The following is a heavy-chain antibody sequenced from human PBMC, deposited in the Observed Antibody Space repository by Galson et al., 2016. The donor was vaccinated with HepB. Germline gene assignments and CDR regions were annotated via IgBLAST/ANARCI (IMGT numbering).Heavy chain of an antibody. CDR1: GFTFSIHW. J-gene: IGHJ6*02. V-gene: IGHV3-74*01. Sequence: SLRLSCAASGFTFSIHWMNWVRQAPGKGLVWISRINSDGRSTSYADSVKGRFTISRDNAKNTLFLQMKSLRAEDTAVYYCARGWGDVKYSSSHHYFYYGMDVWGQGTTVAVSS. D-gene: IGHD6-6*01. CDR2: INSDGRST. CDR3: ARGWGDVKYSSSHHYFYYGMDV.